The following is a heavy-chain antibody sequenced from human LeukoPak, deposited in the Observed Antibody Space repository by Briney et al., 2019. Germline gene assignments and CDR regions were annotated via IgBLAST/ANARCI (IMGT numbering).Heavy chain of an antibody. Sequence: PGGSLRLSCVASGFAFSSYWMSWVRQAPGKGLEWVANIKQDGGEKYCVDSVKGRFTISRDNAKNSLFLQMNSLRVEDTAVYYCARLGGSYYTYWGQGTLVTVSS. CDR1: GFAFSSYW. D-gene: IGHD1-26*01. V-gene: IGHV3-7*01. CDR2: IKQDGGEK. J-gene: IGHJ4*02. CDR3: ARLGGSYYTY.